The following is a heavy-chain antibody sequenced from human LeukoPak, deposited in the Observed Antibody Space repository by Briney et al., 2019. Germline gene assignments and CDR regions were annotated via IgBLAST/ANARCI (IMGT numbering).Heavy chain of an antibody. CDR1: GFTFSSYA. CDR3: ARDQKGIQLWHGVSAFDI. D-gene: IGHD5-18*01. Sequence: GGSLRLSCAASGFTFSSYAMHWVRQAPGKGLEYVSAISSNGGSTYYANSVKGRFTISRDNSKNTLYLQMGSLRAEDMAVYYCARDQKGIQLWHGVSAFDIWGQGTMVTVSS. V-gene: IGHV3-64*01. CDR2: ISSNGGST. J-gene: IGHJ3*02.